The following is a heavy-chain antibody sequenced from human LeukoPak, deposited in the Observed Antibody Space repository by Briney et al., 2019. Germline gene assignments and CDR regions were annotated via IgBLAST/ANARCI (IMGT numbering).Heavy chain of an antibody. CDR2: ISYIGST. CDR3: VGDQLALNALNI. Sequence: ASETLSLTCTVSGGSMSSHYWSWIRQPPGKGLEWLGYISYIGSTNYSPSLKSRVTISVDTSKNQFSLRLSSVTAADTAVYFCVGDQLALNALNIWGQGTMVTVSS. D-gene: IGHD1-1*01. CDR1: GGSMSSHY. V-gene: IGHV4-59*11. J-gene: IGHJ3*02.